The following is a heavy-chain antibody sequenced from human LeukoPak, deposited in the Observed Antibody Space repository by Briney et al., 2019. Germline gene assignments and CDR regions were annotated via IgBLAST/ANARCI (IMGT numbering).Heavy chain of an antibody. D-gene: IGHD3-9*01. CDR1: GFTFSSYA. CDR2: ISGSGGGT. Sequence: GASLRLSCAASGFTFSSYAMSWVRQAPGKGLEWVSAISGSGGGTYYADSVKGRFTISRDNSKNTLYLQMNSLRAEDTAVYYCARTDYDILTGYFLNYYYYGMDVWGKGTTVTVSS. V-gene: IGHV3-23*01. CDR3: ARTDYDILTGYFLNYYYYGMDV. J-gene: IGHJ6*04.